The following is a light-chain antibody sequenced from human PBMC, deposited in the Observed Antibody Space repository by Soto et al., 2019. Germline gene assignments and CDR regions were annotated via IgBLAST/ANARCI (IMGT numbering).Light chain of an antibody. J-gene: IGKJ3*01. V-gene: IGKV3-20*01. CDR3: QQYGGSPLFT. Sequence: EIVLTQSPGTLSLSPGERGILSCRASQSVSSSYLAWYQQTPGQAPRLLIYGASNRASGIPDRFSGSGSGTDFTLTISRLEPEDFAVYYCQQYGGSPLFTFGPGTTVDIK. CDR1: QSVSSSY. CDR2: GAS.